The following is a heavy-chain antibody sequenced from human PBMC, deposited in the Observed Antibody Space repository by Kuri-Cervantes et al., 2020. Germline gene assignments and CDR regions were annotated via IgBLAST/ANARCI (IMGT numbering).Heavy chain of an antibody. Sequence: ASVKVSCKASGYTFTSYYMHWVRQAPGQGLEWMGIINPSGGSTSYAQKFQGRVTMTRDTSKNQLSLKLSSVTAADTAVYYCARGIAVAGLFFLNWGQGTLVTVSS. D-gene: IGHD6-19*01. CDR3: ARGIAVAGLFFLN. V-gene: IGHV1-46*01. J-gene: IGHJ4*02. CDR2: INPSGGST. CDR1: GYTFTSYY.